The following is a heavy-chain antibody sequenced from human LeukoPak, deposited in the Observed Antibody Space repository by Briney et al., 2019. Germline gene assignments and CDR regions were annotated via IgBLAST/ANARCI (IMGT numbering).Heavy chain of an antibody. Sequence: GGSLRLSCVVSGFNFSNFAMNWVRQAPGKGLEWVSIISKTGSIASRADSLKGRFTISRGNSKNTVYLLMNSLRAEDTALYYCATESFHYWGQGTLVAVSS. CDR2: ISKTGSIA. V-gene: IGHV3-23*01. CDR3: ATESFHY. CDR1: GFNFSNFA. D-gene: IGHD3-10*01. J-gene: IGHJ4*02.